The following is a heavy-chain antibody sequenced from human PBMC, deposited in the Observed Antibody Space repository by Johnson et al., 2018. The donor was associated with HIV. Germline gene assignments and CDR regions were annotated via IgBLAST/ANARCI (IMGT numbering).Heavy chain of an antibody. D-gene: IGHD3-9*01. V-gene: IGHV3-53*01. J-gene: IGHJ3*02. Sequence: VQLVESGGGLIQPGGSLRLSCAASGFTVSSNYMSWVRQAPGKGLEWVSAISGSGGSTYYADSVKGRFTISRDNAKNSLYLQMNSLRAEDTAVYYCAREEKERGDYDILTGYPNAFDIWGQGTMVTVSS. CDR2: SGSGGST. CDR3: AREEKERGDYDILTGYPNAFDI. CDR1: GFTVSSNY.